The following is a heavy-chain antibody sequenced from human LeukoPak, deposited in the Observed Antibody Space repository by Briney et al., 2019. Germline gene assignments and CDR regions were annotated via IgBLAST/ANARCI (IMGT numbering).Heavy chain of an antibody. Sequence: GVSVKVSCKASGYTFTGYYMHWGRQAPGQGLEWMGWINPNSGGTNYAQKFQGRVTMTRDTSISTAYMELSRLRSDDTAVYYCARLYEDTAMVTSWGQGTLVTVSS. V-gene: IGHV1-2*02. CDR1: GYTFTGYY. CDR2: INPNSGGT. CDR3: ARLYEDTAMVTS. D-gene: IGHD5-18*01. J-gene: IGHJ4*02.